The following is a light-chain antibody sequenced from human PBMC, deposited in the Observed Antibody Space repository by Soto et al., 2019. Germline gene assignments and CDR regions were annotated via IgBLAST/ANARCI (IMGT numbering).Light chain of an antibody. J-gene: IGKJ2*01. Sequence: ENVLTQSPGTLSLSPGERATLSCRASQSVSSSYLAWYQQKPGQAPRLLIYGASGRATGIPDRFSGSGSGTDFTLTISRLEPEDFAVYYCQQYGSSSYTFGQGTKLEI. CDR2: GAS. CDR1: QSVSSSY. V-gene: IGKV3-20*01. CDR3: QQYGSSSYT.